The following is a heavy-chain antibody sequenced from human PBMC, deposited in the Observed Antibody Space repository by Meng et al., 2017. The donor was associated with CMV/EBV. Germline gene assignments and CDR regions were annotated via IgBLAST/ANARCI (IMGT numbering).Heavy chain of an antibody. CDR1: GFTFSSYG. CDR2: IWYDGSNK. D-gene: IGHD2-2*01. J-gene: IGHJ6*02. V-gene: IGHV3-33*06. Sequence: LKISCAASGFTFSSYGMHWVRQAPGKGLEWVAVIWYDGSNKYYADSVKGRFTISRDNSKNTLYLQMNSLRAEDTAVYYCAKDFRDIVVVPAAEQNYYYYGMDVWGQGTTVTVSS. CDR3: AKDFRDIVVVPAAEQNYYYYGMDV.